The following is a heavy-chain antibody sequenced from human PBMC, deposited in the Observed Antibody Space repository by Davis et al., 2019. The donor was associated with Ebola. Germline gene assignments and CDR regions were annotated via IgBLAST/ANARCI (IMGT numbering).Heavy chain of an antibody. Sequence: AASVKVSCKASGYTFTSYAIHWVRQAPGQRLEWMGWINAGNGNTKYSQNFQGRVTISRDPSANTAYMELSSLKSEDTAVYYCARPANLASRPSYWYFDLWGCGTLVTVSS. CDR2: INAGNGNT. J-gene: IGHJ2*01. V-gene: IGHV1-3*01. CDR3: ARPANLASRPSYWYFDL. CDR1: GYTFTSYA. D-gene: IGHD6-6*01.